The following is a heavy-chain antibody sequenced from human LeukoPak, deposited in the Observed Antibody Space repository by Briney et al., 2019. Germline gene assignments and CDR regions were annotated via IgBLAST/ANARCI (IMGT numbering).Heavy chain of an antibody. CDR3: ATSPYYDFWSGYYSY. Sequence: ASVTVSCKVSGYTLTELSTHWVRQAPGKGLEWMGGFDPEDGETIYAQKFQGRVTMTEDTSTDTAYMELSSLRSEDTAVYYCATSPYYDFWSGYYSYWGQGTLVTVSS. CDR1: GYTLTELS. V-gene: IGHV1-24*01. D-gene: IGHD3-3*01. CDR2: FDPEDGET. J-gene: IGHJ4*02.